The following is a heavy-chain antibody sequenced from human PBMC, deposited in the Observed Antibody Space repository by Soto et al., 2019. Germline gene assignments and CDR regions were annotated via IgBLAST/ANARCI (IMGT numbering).Heavy chain of an antibody. J-gene: IGHJ3*02. V-gene: IGHV3-30-3*01. CDR3: ARDSRFLNYYDSSYDPPAFDI. CDR2: ISYDGSNK. Sequence: PGGSLRLSCAASGFTFSSYSMHWVRQAPGKGLEWVAVISYDGSNKYYADSVKGRFTISRDNSKNTLYLQMNSLRAEDTAVYYCARDSRFLNYYDSSYDPPAFDIWGQGTMVTVSS. CDR1: GFTFSSYS. D-gene: IGHD3-22*01.